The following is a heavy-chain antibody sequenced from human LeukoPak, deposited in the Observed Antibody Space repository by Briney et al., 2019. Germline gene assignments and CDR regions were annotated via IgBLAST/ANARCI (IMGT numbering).Heavy chain of an antibody. CDR2: INHSGST. CDR1: GGSFSGYY. J-gene: IGHJ5*02. CDR3: ARRVVVPADTYNWFDP. D-gene: IGHD2-2*01. Sequence: SETLSLTCAVYGGSFSGYYWSWIRQPPGKGLEWIGEINHSGSTNYNPSLKSRVTISVDTSKNQFSLKLSSVTAADTAVYYCARRVVVPADTYNWFDPWGQGTLVTVSS. V-gene: IGHV4-34*01.